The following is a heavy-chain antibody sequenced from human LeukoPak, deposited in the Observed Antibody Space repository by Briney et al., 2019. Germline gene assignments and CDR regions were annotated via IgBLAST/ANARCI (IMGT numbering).Heavy chain of an antibody. CDR1: GFTFSSYW. CDR2: INTDGSST. V-gene: IGHV3-74*01. Sequence: GGSLRLSCAASGFTFSSYWMHWVRQAPGRGLVWVSRINTDGSSTSYADSVKGRLTISRDNAKNTLYLQMNSLRAEDTAVYYCARAPAAYFDYWGQGTLVTVSS. CDR3: ARAPAAYFDY. J-gene: IGHJ4*02. D-gene: IGHD2-2*01.